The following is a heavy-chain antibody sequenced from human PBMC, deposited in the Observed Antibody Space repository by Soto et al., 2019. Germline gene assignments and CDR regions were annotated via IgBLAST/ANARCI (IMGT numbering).Heavy chain of an antibody. V-gene: IGHV1-46*01. CDR1: GYTFTTYY. CDR3: GRMWGAIGTGLDA. CDR2: INPYTGGT. D-gene: IGHD1-1*01. J-gene: IGHJ5*02. Sequence: QVQLVQSGAEVKKPGASVKVSCKASGYTFTTYYIHWMRQAPGQGLEWMGMINPYTGGTRYAHKFTGRGTMTGDTATSTGYMERSRVRSVDTAVYYWGRMWGAIGTGLDAWGQGTLVTVSS.